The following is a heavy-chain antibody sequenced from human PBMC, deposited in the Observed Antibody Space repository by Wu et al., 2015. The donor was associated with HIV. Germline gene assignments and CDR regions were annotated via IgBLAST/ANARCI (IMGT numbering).Heavy chain of an antibody. CDR3: AREGGVTKIVVVMGAFDY. D-gene: IGHD3-22*01. CDR2: IIPIFGTT. V-gene: IGHV1-69*13. CDR1: GGTFSNYA. J-gene: IGHJ3*02. Sequence: QVQLVQSGAEVKKPGSSVKVSCKASGGTFSNYAISWVRQAPGQGLEWMGRIIPIFGTTNYAQKFQGRVTITADESTSTAYMELSSLRFEDTAVYYCAREGGVTKIVVVMGAFDYLGPRGQWSPSLQ.